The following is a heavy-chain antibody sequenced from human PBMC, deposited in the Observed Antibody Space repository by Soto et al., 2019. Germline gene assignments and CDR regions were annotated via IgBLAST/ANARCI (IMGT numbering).Heavy chain of an antibody. D-gene: IGHD1-1*01. Sequence: SETLSLTCTVSGGSISSYYWSWIRQPPGKGLEWIGYIYYSGSTNHNPSLKSRVTISVDTSKNQFSLKLSSVTAADTAVYYCARDGVGTGTTDYYYYGMDVWGQGTTVTVSS. CDR2: IYYSGST. CDR1: GGSISSYY. V-gene: IGHV4-59*01. J-gene: IGHJ6*02. CDR3: ARDGVGTGTTDYYYYGMDV.